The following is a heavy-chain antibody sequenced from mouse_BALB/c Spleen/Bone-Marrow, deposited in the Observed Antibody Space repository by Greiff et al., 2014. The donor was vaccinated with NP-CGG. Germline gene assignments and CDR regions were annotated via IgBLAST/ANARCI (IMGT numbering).Heavy chain of an antibody. V-gene: IGHV5-9-4*01. CDR3: ARDNGTYGWYFDV. D-gene: IGHD2-1*01. Sequence: EVQGVESGGGLVKPGGSLKLSCAASGFTFSSYAMSWVRQSPEKRLEWVAEISSGGSYTYYSDTVTGRFTISRDNVKNTLYLGMSSLRSEDTAMYHCARDNGTYGWYFDVWGAGTTVTVSS. J-gene: IGHJ1*01. CDR1: GFTFSSYA. CDR2: ISSGGSYT.